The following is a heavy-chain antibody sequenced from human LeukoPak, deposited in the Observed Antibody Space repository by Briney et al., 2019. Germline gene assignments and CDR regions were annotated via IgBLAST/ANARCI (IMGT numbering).Heavy chain of an antibody. CDR1: GGSISSSSYY. D-gene: IGHD5-12*01. CDR2: IYYSGST. Sequence: SETLSLTCTVSGGSISSSSYYWGWIRQPPGKGLEWIGSIYYSGSTYYNPSLKSRVTISVDTSKNQFSLKLSSVTAADTAVYYCARVRGYGPHRDNWFDPWGQGTLVTVSS. V-gene: IGHV4-39*07. CDR3: ARVRGYGPHRDNWFDP. J-gene: IGHJ5*02.